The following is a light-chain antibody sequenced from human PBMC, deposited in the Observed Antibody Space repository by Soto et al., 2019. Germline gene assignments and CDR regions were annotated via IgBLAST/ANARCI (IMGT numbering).Light chain of an antibody. V-gene: IGLV2-14*01. CDR2: EVN. CDR3: FAFTTSYTHV. CDR1: NSDIGAYNY. Sequence: QPVLTQPASVSGSPGQSITLSCTGTNSDIGAYNYVSWFQQHPGKAPKLIISEVNNRPSGVSNRFSGSKSGNAASLTISGLQAEDEADYFCFAFTTSYTHVFGTGTKVTVL. J-gene: IGLJ1*01.